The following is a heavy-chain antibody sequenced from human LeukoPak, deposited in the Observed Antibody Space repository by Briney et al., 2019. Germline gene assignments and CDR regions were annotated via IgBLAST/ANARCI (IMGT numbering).Heavy chain of an antibody. J-gene: IGHJ4*02. CDR3: AKDHGPEMAKITLLFDY. Sequence: GESLRLSCEASGFTFSSYWITWDRHTQGKGLEWESNIKEDISEEYYVDSVKGRFIISKDTATSSMNLQMNSVRAEDTAVYYCAKDHGPEMAKITLLFDYWGQGTLVTVSS. CDR1: GFTFSSYW. CDR2: IKEDISEE. V-gene: IGHV3-7*01. D-gene: IGHD5-24*01.